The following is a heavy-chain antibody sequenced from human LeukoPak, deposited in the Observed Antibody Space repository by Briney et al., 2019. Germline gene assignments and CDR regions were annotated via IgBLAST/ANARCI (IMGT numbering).Heavy chain of an antibody. CDR2: IYTSGST. Sequence: SETLSLTCTVSGGSISSGSYYWSWIRQPAGKGLEWIGRIYTSGSTNYNPSLKSRVTISVDTSKNQFSLKLSSVTAADRAVYYCARARLAVTGTGVNLDWFDPWGQGTLVTVSS. J-gene: IGHJ5*02. V-gene: IGHV4-61*02. D-gene: IGHD6-19*01. CDR3: ARARLAVTGTGVNLDWFDP. CDR1: GGSISSGSYY.